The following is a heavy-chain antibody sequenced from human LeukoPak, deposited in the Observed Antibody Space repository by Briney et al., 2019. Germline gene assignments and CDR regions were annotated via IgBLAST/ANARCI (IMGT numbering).Heavy chain of an antibody. CDR1: GGSINSYY. CDR3: ARGYGIDAFDI. V-gene: IGHV4-59*01. D-gene: IGHD4-17*01. J-gene: IGHJ3*02. CDR2: IYYSGST. Sequence: SETLSLTCTVSGGSINSYYWSWIRQPPGKGLEWIGYIYYSGSTNYNPSLKSRVTISVDTSKNQFSLKLSSVTAADTAVYYCARGYGIDAFDIWGQGTMVTVSS.